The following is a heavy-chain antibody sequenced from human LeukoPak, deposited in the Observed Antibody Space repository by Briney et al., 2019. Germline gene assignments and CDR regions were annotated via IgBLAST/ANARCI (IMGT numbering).Heavy chain of an antibody. J-gene: IGHJ3*02. CDR3: ARRPKDPAGAFDM. V-gene: IGHV5-51*01. Sequence: LGESLKISCKGSGYSFTNYWIGWVRQMPGKGLEWMGIIYPGDSDTIYGPSFQGQVTIPADRSISTAYLQWSTLEASDTAIYYCARRPKDPAGAFDMWGQGTLVTVSS. CDR1: GYSFTNYW. CDR2: IYPGDSDT.